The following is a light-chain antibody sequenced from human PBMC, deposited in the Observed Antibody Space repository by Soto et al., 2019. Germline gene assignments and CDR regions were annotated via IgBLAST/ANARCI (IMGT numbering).Light chain of an antibody. J-gene: IGLJ2*01. CDR3: SSYTGSNTLI. V-gene: IGLV2-14*01. CDR1: SSDIGGYNY. Sequence: QSVLTQPASVSGSPGQSITISCTGTSSDIGGYNYVSWYQQDPGKAPKVMIYEVSNRPSGVSNRFSGSKSGNTASLTISGLQAEDEADYYCSSYTGSNTLIFGGGTKLTVL. CDR2: EVS.